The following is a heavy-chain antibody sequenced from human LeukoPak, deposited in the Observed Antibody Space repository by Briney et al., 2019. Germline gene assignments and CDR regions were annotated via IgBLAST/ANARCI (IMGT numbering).Heavy chain of an antibody. CDR3: ARDQYDFWSGPSRPASYYMDV. CDR2: IYTSGST. J-gene: IGHJ6*03. V-gene: IGHV4-4*07. Sequence: SETLSLTCTVSGGSISSYYWSWIRQPAGKGLEWIGRIYTSGSTNYNPSLKSRVTISVDKSKNQFSLKLSSVTAADTAAYYCARDQYDFWSGPSRPASYYMDVWGKGTTVTVSS. CDR1: GGSISSYY. D-gene: IGHD3-3*01.